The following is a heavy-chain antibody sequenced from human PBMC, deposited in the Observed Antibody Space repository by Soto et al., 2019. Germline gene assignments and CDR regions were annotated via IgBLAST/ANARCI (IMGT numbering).Heavy chain of an antibody. Sequence: EVHLVESGGGLVQPGRSLRLSCAASGFSFRNYGMHWVRRVPGKGLEWVSGISWHSGTIGYADSVRGRFTISRDNAKNSLYLQMNSLRPEDTALYYCAKDGYNYYLAYWGQGTLVTVPS. V-gene: IGHV3-9*01. CDR2: ISWHSGTI. CDR1: GFSFRNYG. D-gene: IGHD5-12*01. J-gene: IGHJ4*02. CDR3: AKDGYNYYLAY.